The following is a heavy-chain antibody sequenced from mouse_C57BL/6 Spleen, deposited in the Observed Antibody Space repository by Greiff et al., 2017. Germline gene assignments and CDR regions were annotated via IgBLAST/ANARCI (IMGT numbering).Heavy chain of an antibody. J-gene: IGHJ3*01. D-gene: IGHD3-1*01. V-gene: IGHV1-42*01. CDR1: GYSFTGYY. CDR2: INPSTGGT. Sequence: EVQLQQSGPELVKPGASVKISCKASGYSFTGYYMNWVKQSPEKSLEWIGEINPSTGGTTYNQKFKAKATLTVDKSSSTAYMQLKSLTSEDSAVYYCARSGLLARFADWGQGTLVTVSA. CDR3: ARSGLLARFAD.